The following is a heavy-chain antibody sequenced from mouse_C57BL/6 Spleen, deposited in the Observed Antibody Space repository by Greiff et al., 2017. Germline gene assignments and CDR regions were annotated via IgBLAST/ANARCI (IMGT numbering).Heavy chain of an antibody. CDR2: IYPGDGDT. J-gene: IGHJ4*01. Sequence: QVQLKESGPELVKPGASVKISCKASGYAFSSSWMNWVKQRPGKGLEWIGRIYPGDGDTNYNGKFKGKATLTADKSSSTAYMQLSSLTSEDSAVYFCARGIITTVVAKGDAMDYWGQGTSVTVSS. CDR1: GYAFSSSW. CDR3: ARGIITTVVAKGDAMDY. V-gene: IGHV1-82*01. D-gene: IGHD1-1*01.